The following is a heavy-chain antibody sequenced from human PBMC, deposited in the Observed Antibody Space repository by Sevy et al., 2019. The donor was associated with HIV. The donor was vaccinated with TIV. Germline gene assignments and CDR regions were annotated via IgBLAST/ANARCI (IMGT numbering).Heavy chain of an antibody. CDR2: INPNSGGT. Sequence: ASVKVSCKASGYTFIGYYMHWVRQAPGQGLEWMGWINPNSGGTIYAQKFQGRVTMTRDTSISTAYMELSRLRSDDTAVYYCARAVSSGWYTTGGDYYYGMDVWGQGTTVTVSS. CDR1: GYTFIGYY. J-gene: IGHJ6*02. D-gene: IGHD6-19*01. CDR3: ARAVSSGWYTTGGDYYYGMDV. V-gene: IGHV1-2*02.